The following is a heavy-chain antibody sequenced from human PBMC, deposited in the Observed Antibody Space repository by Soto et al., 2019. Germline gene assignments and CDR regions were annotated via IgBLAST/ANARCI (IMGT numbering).Heavy chain of an antibody. V-gene: IGHV4-59*01. CDR1: GGSISSYY. CDR2: IYYSGST. Sequence: QVQLQESGPGLVKPSETLSLTCTVSGGSISSYYWSWIRQPPGKGLEWIGYIYYSGSTNYNPSLKSRVTISVDTSKRQFSLKLSSVTAADTAVYYCAGRGVAFSYGMDVWGQGTTVTVSS. D-gene: IGHD1-26*01. J-gene: IGHJ6*02. CDR3: AGRGVAFSYGMDV.